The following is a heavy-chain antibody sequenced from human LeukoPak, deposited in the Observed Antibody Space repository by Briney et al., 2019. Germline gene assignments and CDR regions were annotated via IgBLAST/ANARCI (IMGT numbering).Heavy chain of an antibody. CDR1: GYTFTGYY. CDR3: ARDSASTYCGGDCYSGGWFDP. J-gene: IGHJ5*02. V-gene: IGHV1-2*04. Sequence: ASVKVSCKASGYTFTGYYMHWVRQAPGQGLEWMGRINPNSGGTNYAQKFQGWVTMTRDTSISTAYMELSRLRSDDTAVYYCARDSASTYCGGDCYSGGWFDPWGQGTLVTVSS. CDR2: INPNSGGT. D-gene: IGHD2-21*02.